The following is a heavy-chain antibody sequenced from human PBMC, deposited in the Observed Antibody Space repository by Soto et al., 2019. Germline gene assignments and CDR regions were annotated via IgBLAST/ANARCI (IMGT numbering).Heavy chain of an antibody. CDR3: ASRLGRGYSYGYFGY. V-gene: IGHV4-4*02. Sequence: PSETLSLTSAVSGGSISSVIWWSWFRQPPGKGLEWIAEIYHSGSTNYDPSLKSRVTISLDKSKNQFSLKLSSVTAADTAVYYCASRLGRGYSYGYFGYWGRGTLVT. CDR1: GGSISSVIW. D-gene: IGHD5-18*01. J-gene: IGHJ4*02. CDR2: IYHSGST.